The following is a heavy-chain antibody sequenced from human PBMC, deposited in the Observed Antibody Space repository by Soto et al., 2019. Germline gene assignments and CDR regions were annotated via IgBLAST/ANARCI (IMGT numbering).Heavy chain of an antibody. Sequence: SETLSLTCTVSCGSISSGDYYWSWIRQPPGKGLEWIGYIYYSGSTYYNPSLKSRVTISVDTSKNQFSLKLSSVTAADTAVYYCARGSLRSDYVLNYWGQGTLVTVSS. J-gene: IGHJ4*02. CDR1: CGSISSGDYY. CDR3: ARGSLRSDYVLNY. CDR2: IYYSGST. V-gene: IGHV4-30-4*01. D-gene: IGHD4-17*01.